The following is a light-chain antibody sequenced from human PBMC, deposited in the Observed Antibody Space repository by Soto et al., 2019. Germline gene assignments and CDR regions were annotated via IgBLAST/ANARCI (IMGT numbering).Light chain of an antibody. CDR1: SSDIGAGHD. V-gene: IGLV1-40*01. CDR2: SNA. CDR3: QSYDSSLNNYA. J-gene: IGLJ1*01. Sequence: QSVLTQPPSVSEAPGQRVTISCTGTSSDIGAGHDVHWYQQLPGAAPKLLIYSNAIRPSGVPDRFSGSKSGTSASLAITGLRAEDEADYYCQSYDSSLNNYAFGTATQLTVL.